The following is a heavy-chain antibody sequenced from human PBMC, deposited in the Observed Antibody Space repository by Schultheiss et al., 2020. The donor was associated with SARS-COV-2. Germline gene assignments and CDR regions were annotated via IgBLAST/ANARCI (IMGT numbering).Heavy chain of an antibody. CDR1: GFTFSSYS. V-gene: IGHV3-21*04. J-gene: IGHJ6*02. D-gene: IGHD2-15*01. Sequence: GGSLRLSCAASGFTFSSYSMNWVRQAPGKGLEWVSSISSSSSYIYYADSVKGRFTISRDNAKNSLYLQMNSLRAEDTAVYYCARRVFIKVVVADPYGMDVWGQGTTVTVSS. CDR3: ARRVFIKVVVADPYGMDV. CDR2: ISSSSSYI.